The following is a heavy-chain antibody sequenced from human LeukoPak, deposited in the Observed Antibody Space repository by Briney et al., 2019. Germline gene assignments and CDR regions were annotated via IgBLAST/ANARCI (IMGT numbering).Heavy chain of an antibody. J-gene: IGHJ4*02. CDR2: IYNSGST. CDR3: ARGVYDSSGYYSRNGGVDY. V-gene: IGHV4-59*12. Sequence: SETLSLTCTVSGGSISSYYWNWIRQPPGKGLEWIGYIYNSGSTNNNPSLKSRVTISVDTSKNQFSLKLSSVTAADTAVYYCARGVYDSSGYYSRNGGVDYWGQGTLVTVSS. CDR1: GGSISSYY. D-gene: IGHD3-22*01.